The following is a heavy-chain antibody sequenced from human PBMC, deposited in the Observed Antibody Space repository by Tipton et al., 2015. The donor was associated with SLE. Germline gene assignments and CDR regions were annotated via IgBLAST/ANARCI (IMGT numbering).Heavy chain of an antibody. CDR3: ARDGYGGSHFSY. Sequence: TLSLTCTVSGGSISSYYWRWIRQPPGKGLEWIGYIYYSGSTNYNPSLKSRVTISVDTSKNQFSLKLSSVTAADTAVYYCARDGYGGSHFSYWGQGTLVTVSS. D-gene: IGHD1-26*01. V-gene: IGHV4-59*01. CDR1: GGSISSYY. CDR2: IYYSGST. J-gene: IGHJ4*02.